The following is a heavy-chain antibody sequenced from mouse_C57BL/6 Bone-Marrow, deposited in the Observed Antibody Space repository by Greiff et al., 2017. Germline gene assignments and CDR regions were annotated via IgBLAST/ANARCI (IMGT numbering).Heavy chain of an antibody. CDR3: ARGTVVAPFAY. D-gene: IGHD1-1*01. V-gene: IGHV1-26*01. Sequence: EVQLQQSGPELVKPGASVKISCKASGYTFTDYYMNWVKQSHGKSLEWIGDINPNNGGTSYNQKFKGKATLTVDKSSSTAYMELRSLTSEDSAVYYCARGTVVAPFAYWGQGTLVTVSA. J-gene: IGHJ3*01. CDR1: GYTFTDYY. CDR2: INPNNGGT.